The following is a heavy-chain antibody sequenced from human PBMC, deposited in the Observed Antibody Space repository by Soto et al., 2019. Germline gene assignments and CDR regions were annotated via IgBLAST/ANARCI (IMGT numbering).Heavy chain of an antibody. D-gene: IGHD3-9*01. J-gene: IGHJ4*01. V-gene: IGHV1-2*04. CDR2: INPNSGGT. CDR3: ARDAYYDILTGYYKV. Sequence: ASVKVSCKASGYTFTGYYMRWVRQAPGQGLEWMGWINPNSGGTNYAQKFQGWVTMTRDTSISTAYMELSRLRSDDTAVYYCARDAYYDILTGYYKVWGQGTLVTVSS. CDR1: GYTFTGYY.